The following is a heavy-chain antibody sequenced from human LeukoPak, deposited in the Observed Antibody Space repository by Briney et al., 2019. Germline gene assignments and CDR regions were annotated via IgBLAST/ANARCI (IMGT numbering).Heavy chain of an antibody. CDR3: ARVMAAAGTFPGRDY. CDR1: GYTSTSFG. CDR2: ISVDNGNT. J-gene: IGHJ4*02. D-gene: IGHD6-13*01. V-gene: IGHV1-18*01. Sequence: ASVKVSYKASGYTSTSFGISWVRQAPGQGLEWMGWISVDNGNTKYAQRLRGRATMTTDTSTTTAYMELRSLRSDDTAVYYCARVMAAAGTFPGRDYWGQGTLVTVSS.